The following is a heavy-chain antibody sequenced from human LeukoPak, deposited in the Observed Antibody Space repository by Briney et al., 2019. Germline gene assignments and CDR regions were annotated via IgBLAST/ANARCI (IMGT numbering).Heavy chain of an antibody. D-gene: IGHD3-3*01. Sequence: PSETLSLTCTVSGGSISSSSYYWGWIRQPPGKGLEWIGSVYYSGSTSYNPSLTSRVTLSVDTSMNQFSLKLSSVTAADTAVYYCARDSITIFGVVPRAFDIWGQGTMVTVSS. J-gene: IGHJ3*02. CDR2: VYYSGST. CDR3: ARDSITIFGVVPRAFDI. V-gene: IGHV4-39*07. CDR1: GGSISSSSYY.